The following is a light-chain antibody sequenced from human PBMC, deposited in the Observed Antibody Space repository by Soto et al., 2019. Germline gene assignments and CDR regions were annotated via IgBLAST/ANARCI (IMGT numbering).Light chain of an antibody. CDR2: DVS. V-gene: IGLV2-14*03. J-gene: IGLJ1*01. CDR1: SSDIGTYNY. CDR3: YSCSRSSGTRYV. Sequence: QLVLTQPASVSGSPGQSITISCTGTSSDIGTYNYVSWYQQHPGQAPKLMIYDVSNRPSGVSDRFSGSKSGNTASLTISGLQAEDEADYYCYSCSRSSGTRYVFGTGTKVTVL.